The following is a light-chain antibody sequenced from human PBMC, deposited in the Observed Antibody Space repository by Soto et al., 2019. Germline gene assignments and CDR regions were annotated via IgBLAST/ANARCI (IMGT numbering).Light chain of an antibody. CDR1: SSDVGGNNY. V-gene: IGLV2-14*01. CDR3: SSYTTSRAPYV. J-gene: IGLJ1*01. Sequence: QSALTQPASVSGSPGQSITISCIGTSSDVGGNNYVSWYQQHPGKAPKLMIYEVSNRPSGVSNRFSGSTSGNTASLTISGLQSEDEADYYCSSYTTSRAPYVFGTGTKLTVL. CDR2: EVS.